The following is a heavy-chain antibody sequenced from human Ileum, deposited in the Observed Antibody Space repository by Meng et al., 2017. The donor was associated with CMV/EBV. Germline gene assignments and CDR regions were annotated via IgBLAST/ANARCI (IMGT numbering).Heavy chain of an antibody. CDR1: GYTFAGYY. D-gene: IGHD2-2*02. J-gene: IGHJ4*02. Sequence: ASVKVSCKTSGYTFAGYYMHWVRQAPGQGLEWMGWINPNSGGTNYAQKFEGRVTMTRDTSISTANMELSRLRSDETAVYYCARGGYCSSTRCYTGGIDNWGQGTLVTVSS. CDR3: ARGGYCSSTRCYTGGIDN. CDR2: INPNSGGT. V-gene: IGHV1-2*02.